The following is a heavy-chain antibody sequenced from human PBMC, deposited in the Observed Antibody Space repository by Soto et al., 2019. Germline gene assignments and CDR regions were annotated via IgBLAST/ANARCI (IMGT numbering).Heavy chain of an antibody. V-gene: IGHV4-39*07. D-gene: IGHD3-3*01. CDR2: IYHSGRT. CDR3: ARVVRTIFGVFTSMDV. J-gene: IGHJ6*02. CDR1: GGSISSGDYY. Sequence: SETLSLTCTVSGGSISSGDYYWSWIRHPPGKGLEWIGSIYHSGRTYYNPSLKSRVTISVDTSKNQFSLKLSSVTAADTAVYYCARVVRTIFGVFTSMDVWGQGTTVTVSS.